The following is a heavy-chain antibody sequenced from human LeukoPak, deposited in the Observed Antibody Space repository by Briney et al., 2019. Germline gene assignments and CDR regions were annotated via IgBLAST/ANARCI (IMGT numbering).Heavy chain of an antibody. Sequence: SVKVSCKASGGTFSSYAISWVRQAPGQGLEWMGRIIPIFGTANYAQKFQGRVTITADKSTSTAYMELSSLRSEDTAVYYCARDLGIAAAAAYWYFDLWGRGTLVTVSS. J-gene: IGHJ2*01. D-gene: IGHD6-13*01. CDR2: IIPIFGTA. CDR1: GGTFSSYA. CDR3: ARDLGIAAAAAYWYFDL. V-gene: IGHV1-69*06.